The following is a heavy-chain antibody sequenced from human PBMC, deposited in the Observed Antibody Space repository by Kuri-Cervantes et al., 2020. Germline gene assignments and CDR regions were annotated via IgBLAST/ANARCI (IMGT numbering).Heavy chain of an antibody. CDR3: VGPTIAVTGIISGTRNAFDI. J-gene: IGHJ3*02. Sequence: GGSLRLSCAASGSTFSSYGMHWVSQVPGKGLEWVAVISYDGSNKYYADSVKGRFTIPGDNSKNTLYLQMNSLRAEDTAVYYCVGPTIAVTGIISGTRNAFDIWGQGTMVTVSS. CDR1: GSTFSSYG. CDR2: ISYDGSNK. D-gene: IGHD6-19*01. V-gene: IGHV3-30*03.